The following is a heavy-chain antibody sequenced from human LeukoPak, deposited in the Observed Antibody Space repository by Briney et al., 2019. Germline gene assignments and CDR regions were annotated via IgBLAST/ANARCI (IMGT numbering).Heavy chain of an antibody. CDR3: TRGKNGDLG. CDR2: ISRDGSST. Sequence: PGRSLRLSRAASGFTFSYYWMHWVRQAPGKGLVWVSRISRDGSSTTYADSVKGRFTLSRDNAKNTLYLQMNSLRAEDTAVYYCTRGKNGDLGWGQGTLVTVSS. J-gene: IGHJ4*02. CDR1: GFTFSYYW. D-gene: IGHD4-17*01. V-gene: IGHV3-74*01.